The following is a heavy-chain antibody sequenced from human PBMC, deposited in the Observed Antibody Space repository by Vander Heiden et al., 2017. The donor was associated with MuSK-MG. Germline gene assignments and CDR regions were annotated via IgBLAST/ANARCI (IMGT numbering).Heavy chain of an antibody. J-gene: IGHJ4*02. Sequence: QLQLQESGPGLVKPSETLSLTCTVSGGSISSSSYYWGWIRQPPGKGLEWIGSIYYSGSTYYNPSLKSRVTISVDTSKNQFSLKLSSVTAADTAVYYCARLRGYSGSSLGGYFDYWGQGTLVTVSS. V-gene: IGHV4-39*01. CDR2: IYYSGST. D-gene: IGHD1-26*01. CDR3: ARLRGYSGSSLGGYFDY. CDR1: GGSISSSSYY.